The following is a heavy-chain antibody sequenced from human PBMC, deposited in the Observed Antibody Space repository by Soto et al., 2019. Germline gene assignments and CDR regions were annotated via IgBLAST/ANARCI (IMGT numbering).Heavy chain of an antibody. D-gene: IGHD5-12*01. J-gene: IGHJ4*02. V-gene: IGHV4-34*01. CDR2: INHSGST. Sequence: SETLSLTCAVYGGSFSGYYWSWIRQPPGKGLEWIGEINHSGSTNYNPSLKSRVTISVDTSKNQFSLKLSSVTAADTAVYYCARGGGYGRYYFDYWGQGTLVTVSS. CDR1: GGSFSGYY. CDR3: ARGGGYGRYYFDY.